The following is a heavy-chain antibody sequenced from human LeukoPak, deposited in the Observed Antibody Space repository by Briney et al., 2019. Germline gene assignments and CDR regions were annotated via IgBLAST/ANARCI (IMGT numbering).Heavy chain of an antibody. CDR3: VKSNSRYQPWTLDI. Sequence: SQTLSLTCTVSGNSISSGDNYWSWIRQPAGKGLEWIGYIFYNEGTSYNPSLKSRVTISVDTSNNQLSLKVNSVTAADTAMYYCVKSNSRYQPWTLDIWGRGTMVTVSS. J-gene: IGHJ3*02. V-gene: IGHV4-61*10. D-gene: IGHD2-2*01. CDR2: IFYNEGT. CDR1: GNSISSGDNY.